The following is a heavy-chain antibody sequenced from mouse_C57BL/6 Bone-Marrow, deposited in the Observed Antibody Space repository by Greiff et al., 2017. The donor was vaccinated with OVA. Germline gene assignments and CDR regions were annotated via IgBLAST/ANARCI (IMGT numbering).Heavy chain of an antibody. V-gene: IGHV1-19*01. Sequence: EVQRVESGPVLVKPGASVKMSCKASGYTFTDYYMNWVKQSHGKSLEWIGVINPYNGGTSYNQKFKGKATLTVDKSSSTAYMELNSLTSEDSAVYYCARWGTTVVAPYWYFDVWGTGTTVTVSS. J-gene: IGHJ1*03. D-gene: IGHD1-1*01. CDR2: INPYNGGT. CDR3: ARWGTTVVAPYWYFDV. CDR1: GYTFTDYY.